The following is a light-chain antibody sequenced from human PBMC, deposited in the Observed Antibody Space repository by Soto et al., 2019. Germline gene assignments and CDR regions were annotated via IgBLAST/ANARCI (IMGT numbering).Light chain of an antibody. Sequence: IQLTQSPSSLSASVGDRVTITCRASQGISNYLAWYQQKPGKAPKLLMYSASTLQRGVSSRFSGSGSGADFTLMISSLQPEDVATYFYQQANIYPFTFGLGTKVEIK. V-gene: IGKV1-9*01. CDR2: SAS. J-gene: IGKJ3*01. CDR3: QQANIYPFT. CDR1: QGISNY.